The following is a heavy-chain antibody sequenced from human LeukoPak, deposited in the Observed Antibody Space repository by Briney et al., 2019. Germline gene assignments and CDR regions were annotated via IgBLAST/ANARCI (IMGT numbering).Heavy chain of an antibody. CDR3: ASEHFTSAAGVIRRAFDI. Sequence: GGSLRLSCAASGFTFSSYGMHWVRQAPGKGLEWVAFIRYDGSNKYYADSVKGRFTISRDNSKNTLYLQMNSLRAEDTAVYYCASEHFTSAAGVIRRAFDIWGQGTMVTVSS. CDR1: GFTFSSYG. J-gene: IGHJ3*02. V-gene: IGHV3-30*02. CDR2: IRYDGSNK. D-gene: IGHD6-13*01.